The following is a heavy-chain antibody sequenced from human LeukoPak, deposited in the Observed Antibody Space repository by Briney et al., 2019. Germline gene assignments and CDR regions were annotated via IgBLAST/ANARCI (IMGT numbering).Heavy chain of an antibody. CDR3: ARESPVDNWFDP. V-gene: IGHV4-30-4*08. Sequence: SQTLSLTCTVSGGSISSGDYYWSWIRQPPGKVLEWIGYIYYSGSTYYNPSLKSRVTISVDTSKNQFSLKLSSVTAADTAVYYCARESPVDNWFDPWGQGTLVTVSS. CDR1: GGSISSGDYY. CDR2: IYYSGST. J-gene: IGHJ5*02.